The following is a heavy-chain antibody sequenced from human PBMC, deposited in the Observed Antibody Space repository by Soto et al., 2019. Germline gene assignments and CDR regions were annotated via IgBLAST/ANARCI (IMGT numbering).Heavy chain of an antibody. V-gene: IGHV1-69*13. CDR1: GGTFSSYA. CDR2: IIPIFGTA. D-gene: IGHD2-2*01. Sequence: SVKVSCKASGGTFSSYAISWVRQAPGQGLKWMGGIIPIFGTANYAQKFQGRVTITADESTSTAYMELSSLRSEDTAVYYCARLGYCSSTSCYHDRAIKAPFDPWGQGTLVTVSS. CDR3: ARLGYCSSTSCYHDRAIKAPFDP. J-gene: IGHJ5*02.